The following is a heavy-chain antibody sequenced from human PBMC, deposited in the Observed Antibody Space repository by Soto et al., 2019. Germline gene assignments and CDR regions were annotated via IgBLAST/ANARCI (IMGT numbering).Heavy chain of an antibody. CDR2: VYYTGST. J-gene: IGHJ1*01. V-gene: IGHV4-31*03. Sequence: QVQLQESGPGLVKPSQTLSLTCTVSGGSISSGGYYWSWIRQYPGLGLEWIGAVYYTGSTYYKRLLKSRVTMSVDTSKNQFSLMLNSVTAADTAVYYCAREYSSGWYGYFQHWGQGTLVTVSS. CDR1: GGSISSGGYY. CDR3: AREYSSGWYGYFQH. D-gene: IGHD6-19*01.